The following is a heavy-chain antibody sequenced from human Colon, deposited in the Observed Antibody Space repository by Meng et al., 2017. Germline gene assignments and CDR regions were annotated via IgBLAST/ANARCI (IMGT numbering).Heavy chain of an antibody. CDR2: MNSDGSGT. CDR1: GFTFSSYW. J-gene: IGHJ1*01. Sequence: GEPLKISCAASGFTFSSYWMHWVRQAPGKGLVWVSRMNSDGSGTSYADSVKGRFTISRDNAKNMLYLQMNSLRAEDTAVYYCARGSDSGSYYGSEYFQHWGQGTVVTVSS. CDR3: ARGSDSGSYYGSEYFQH. V-gene: IGHV3-74*01. D-gene: IGHD1-26*01.